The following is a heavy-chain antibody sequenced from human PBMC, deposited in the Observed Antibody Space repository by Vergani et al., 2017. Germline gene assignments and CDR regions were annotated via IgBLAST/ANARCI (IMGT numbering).Heavy chain of an antibody. J-gene: IGHJ1*01. CDR1: GFTFRIYG. V-gene: IGHV3-30*02. Sequence: QVQLVESGGGVVQPGGSLRLSCIASGFTFRIYGMHWVRQAPGKGLEGVAFIRYDGTKRFYGESVKGRFTISRDNSQTTVFLQMNSLRADDSAVYYCTKAGQYDSDNFHDSWGQGALVTVAS. CDR2: IRYDGTKR. CDR3: TKAGQYDSDNFHDS. D-gene: IGHD3-22*01.